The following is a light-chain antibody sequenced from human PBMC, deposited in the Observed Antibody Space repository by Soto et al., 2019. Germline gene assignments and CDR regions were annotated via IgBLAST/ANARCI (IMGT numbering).Light chain of an antibody. CDR1: SSDVGAYNY. V-gene: IGLV2-8*01. J-gene: IGLJ3*02. CDR2: EVT. CDR3: SSFASSNTWV. Sequence: QYALTQPPSASGSPGQSVTISCTGTSSDVGAYNYVSWYQQHAGKAPKLVIYEVTKRPSGVPDRFSGSKSANTASLTVSGGQAEDEADYYCSSFASSNTWVFGGGTKLTVL.